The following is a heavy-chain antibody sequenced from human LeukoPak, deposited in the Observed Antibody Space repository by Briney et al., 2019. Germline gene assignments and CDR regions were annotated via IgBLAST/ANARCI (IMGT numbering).Heavy chain of an antibody. CDR3: AKDMGDYYGSGSYYDY. D-gene: IGHD3-10*01. CDR1: GFTFDDYA. Sequence: PGGSLRLSCAASGFTFDDYAMHWVRQAPGKGLEWVSGIGWHSGSIGYADSVKGRFTISRDNAKNSLYLQMNSLRAKDTALYYCAKDMGDYYGSGSYYDYWGQGTLVTVSS. CDR2: IGWHSGSI. J-gene: IGHJ4*02. V-gene: IGHV3-9*01.